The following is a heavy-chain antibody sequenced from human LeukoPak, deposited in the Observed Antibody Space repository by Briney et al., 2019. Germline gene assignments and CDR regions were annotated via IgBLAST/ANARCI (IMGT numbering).Heavy chain of an antibody. CDR1: GFTFSSYA. V-gene: IGHV3-23*01. Sequence: PGGSLRLSCAASGFTFSSYAMSWVRQAPGRGLEWVSAISGSGGSTYYADSVKGRFTISRDNSKNTLYLQMNSLRAEDTAVYYCAKDEDPYNVDTSFDYWGQGTLVTVSS. CDR2: ISGSGGST. J-gene: IGHJ4*02. CDR3: AKDEDPYNVDTSFDY. D-gene: IGHD5-18*01.